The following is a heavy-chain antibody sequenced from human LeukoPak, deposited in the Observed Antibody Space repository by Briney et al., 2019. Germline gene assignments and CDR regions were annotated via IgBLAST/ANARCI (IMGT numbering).Heavy chain of an antibody. CDR1: GFTISSSW. CDR2: IKPDGSTK. CDR3: ARDRSFGTLDF. D-gene: IGHD5-18*01. J-gene: IGHJ4*02. Sequence: GGSLRLSCAASGFTISSSWMSWVRQAPGKGLEWVANIKPDGSTKYYVDSEEGRFTISRDNAKNSLYLQMNSLRAEDTAVYYCARDRSFGTLDFWGQETLVTVSS. V-gene: IGHV3-7*01.